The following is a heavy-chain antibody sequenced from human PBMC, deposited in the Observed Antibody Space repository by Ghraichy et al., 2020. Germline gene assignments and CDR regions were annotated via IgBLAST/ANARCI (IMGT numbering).Heavy chain of an antibody. Sequence: GGSLRLSCAASGFSFSSYSMNWVRQAPGKGLEWVSYISSSSSTIFYADSVKGRFTISRDNAKNSLYLQMNSLRDEDTAVYYCATGDMYYYDSSGLLKYWGQGTLVTVSS. V-gene: IGHV3-48*02. CDR1: GFSFSSYS. D-gene: IGHD3-22*01. J-gene: IGHJ4*02. CDR3: ATGDMYYYDSSGLLKY. CDR2: ISSSSSTI.